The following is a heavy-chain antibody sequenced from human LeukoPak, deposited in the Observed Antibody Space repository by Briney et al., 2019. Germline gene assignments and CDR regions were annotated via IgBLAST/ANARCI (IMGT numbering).Heavy chain of an antibody. V-gene: IGHV1-46*01. CDR3: ARLIYYYDSSGIRSHYFDY. CDR1: GYTFTSYY. Sequence: GASVKVSCKASGYTFTSYYMHWVRQAPGQGLEWMGIINPSGGSTSYAQKFQGRVTMTRDTSTSTVYMELSSLRSEDTAVYYCARLIYYYDSSGIRSHYFDYWGQGTLVTVSS. J-gene: IGHJ4*02. CDR2: INPSGGST. D-gene: IGHD3-22*01.